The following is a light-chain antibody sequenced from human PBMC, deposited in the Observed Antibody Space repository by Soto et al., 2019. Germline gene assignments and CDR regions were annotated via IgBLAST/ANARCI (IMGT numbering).Light chain of an antibody. CDR1: QDISDY. Sequence: AIRMTQSPSSLSACTGDRVTITCRASQDISDYLVWYQQKPGKAPKVLIHAASTLQGGVSSRFSGSRSGTDFTLTINSLQSEDFATYYCQHYYTYPWTFGQGTKVEV. CDR2: AAS. V-gene: IGKV1-8*01. CDR3: QHYYTYPWT. J-gene: IGKJ1*01.